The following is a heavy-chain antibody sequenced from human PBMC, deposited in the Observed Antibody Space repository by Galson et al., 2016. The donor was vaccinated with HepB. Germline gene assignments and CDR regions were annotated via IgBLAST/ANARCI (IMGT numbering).Heavy chain of an antibody. Sequence: SLRLSCAASGFTFSSYAMSWVRQAPGKGLEWVSDISSSVDSTYYADSVKGRFTISRDNSKNTLYLQMNSLRAGDAAVYYCAKDRGGRVDTGTLDYWGRGTLVTVSS. CDR3: AKDRGGRVDTGTLDY. V-gene: IGHV3-23*01. D-gene: IGHD5-18*01. CDR2: ISSSVDST. J-gene: IGHJ4*02. CDR1: GFTFSSYA.